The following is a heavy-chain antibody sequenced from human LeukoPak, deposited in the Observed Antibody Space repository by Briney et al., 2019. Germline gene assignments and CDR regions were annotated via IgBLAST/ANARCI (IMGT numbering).Heavy chain of an antibody. V-gene: IGHV1-69*06. CDR1: GGTFSSYA. Sequence: SVKVSCKASGGTFSSYAISWVRQAPGQGLEWMGGIIPIFGTANYAQKFQGRVTITADKSTSTAYMELSSLRSEDTAVYYCARGGYYYDSSGYWNFDYWGQGTLVTVSS. CDR2: IIPIFGTA. D-gene: IGHD3-22*01. J-gene: IGHJ4*02. CDR3: ARGGYYYDSSGYWNFDY.